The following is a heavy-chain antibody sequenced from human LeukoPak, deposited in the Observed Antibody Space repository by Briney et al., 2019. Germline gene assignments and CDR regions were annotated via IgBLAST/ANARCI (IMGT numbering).Heavy chain of an antibody. Sequence: GSLRLSCAASGFTFSSYGMHWVRQAPGKGLEWVAVISYDGSNKYYADSVKGRYTISRDNSKDTRYLQMNSLRREDTAVYYCASPWVAAYSEGDAFDIWGQGTMVTVSS. J-gene: IGHJ3*02. V-gene: IGHV3-30*03. CDR1: GFTFSSYG. D-gene: IGHD2-15*01. CDR2: ISYDGSNK. CDR3: ASPWVAAYSEGDAFDI.